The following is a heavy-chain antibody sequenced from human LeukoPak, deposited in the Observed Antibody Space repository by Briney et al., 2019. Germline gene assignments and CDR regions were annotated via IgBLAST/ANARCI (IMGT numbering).Heavy chain of an antibody. V-gene: IGHV5-51*01. CDR2: IYPGDSDT. D-gene: IGHD5-12*01. CDR3: ARHGSGYDSGH. Sequence: GESLKISCKGYGYSFTTYWIGWVRQMPGKGLEWMGIIYPGDSDTRYSPSFEGQATISADKSISTAYLQWSSLKASDTAMYYCARHGSGYDSGHWGQGTLVTVSS. CDR1: GYSFTTYW. J-gene: IGHJ4*02.